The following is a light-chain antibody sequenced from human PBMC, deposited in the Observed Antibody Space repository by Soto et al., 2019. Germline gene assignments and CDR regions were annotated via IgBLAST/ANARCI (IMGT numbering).Light chain of an antibody. CDR3: QQYNSYPYT. V-gene: IGKV1-5*01. Sequence: DIQMTQSPSTLSASVGDRVTITCRASQSISSWLAWYQQKPGKAPKLLIYDASSWESGVPSRFSGSRSGTEFTLTISSLQPDDFATYYCQQYNSYPYTFGQGTKLEIK. CDR2: DAS. J-gene: IGKJ2*01. CDR1: QSISSW.